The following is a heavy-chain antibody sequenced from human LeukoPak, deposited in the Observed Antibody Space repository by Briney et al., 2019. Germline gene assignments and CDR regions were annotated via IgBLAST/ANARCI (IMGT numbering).Heavy chain of an antibody. CDR2: IHHSGST. V-gene: IGHV4-61*08. CDR1: GGSISSGGYY. Sequence: SQTLSLTCTVSGGSISSGGYYWSWIRQPPGQGLEWIGYIHHSGSTSYNPSLKSRVTISVDTSKNQFSLKLSSVTAADTAVYYCARIPYYYDSSGYYDYWGQGTLVTVSS. CDR3: ARIPYYYDSSGYYDY. D-gene: IGHD3-22*01. J-gene: IGHJ4*01.